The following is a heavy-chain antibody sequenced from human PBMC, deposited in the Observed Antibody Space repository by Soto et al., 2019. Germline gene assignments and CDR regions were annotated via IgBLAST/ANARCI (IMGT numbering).Heavy chain of an antibody. CDR2: IYYSGST. CDR3: ARDPPNEDSSGWLGGGFDP. J-gene: IGHJ5*02. V-gene: IGHV4-30-4*01. Sequence: SETLSLTCTVSGGSISSGDYYWSWIRQPPGKGLEWIGYIYYSGSTYYNPSLKSRVTISVATSKNQFSLKLSSVTAADTAVYYCARDPPNEDSSGWLGGGFDPWGQGTLVTVSS. CDR1: GGSISSGDYY. D-gene: IGHD6-19*01.